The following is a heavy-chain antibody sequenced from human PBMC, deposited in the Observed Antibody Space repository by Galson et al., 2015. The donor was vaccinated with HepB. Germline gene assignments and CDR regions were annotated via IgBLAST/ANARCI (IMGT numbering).Heavy chain of an antibody. CDR3: TSDWFWVPDY. CDR1: GFTFSAAW. D-gene: IGHD3-10*01. J-gene: IGHJ4*02. CDR2: IKSKTDGGAT. Sequence: SLRLSCAASGFTFSAAWMTWVRQAPGKGPEWVGRIKSKTDGGATDYAAPVKGRFTISRDDSKNTLYLQMNSLKTEDTAVYYCTSDWFWVPDYWGQGTLVTVTS. V-gene: IGHV3-15*01.